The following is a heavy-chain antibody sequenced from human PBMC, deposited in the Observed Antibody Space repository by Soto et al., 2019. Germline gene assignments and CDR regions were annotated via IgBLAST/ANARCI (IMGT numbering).Heavy chain of an antibody. CDR3: ARDRVFAAVVVTDFDY. V-gene: IGHV3-48*01. Sequence: LRLSCAASGFTFSDYSMNWVRQAPGKGLEWVSYISSSSSTIYSADSVKGRFTISRDNAKNSLYLQMNSLRAEDTAVYYCARDRVFAAVVVTDFDYWGQGTLVTVSS. D-gene: IGHD2-21*02. CDR1: GFTFSDYS. CDR2: ISSSSSTI. J-gene: IGHJ4*02.